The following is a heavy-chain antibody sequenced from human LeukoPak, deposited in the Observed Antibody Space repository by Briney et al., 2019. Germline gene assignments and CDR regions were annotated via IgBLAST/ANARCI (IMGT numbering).Heavy chain of an antibody. CDR3: AREILGGFNPGAY. Sequence: KPSETLSLTCTVSLDSTTSNFWSWVRQPPGKGLEWIGEIHRSGSPNYNPSLQSRVTISIGRSRNQIALELSSVTAADTAVYYCAREILGGFNPGAYWGQGALVTVSS. CDR2: IHRSGSP. V-gene: IGHV4-4*02. J-gene: IGHJ4*02. D-gene: IGHD1-14*01. CDR1: LDSTTSNF.